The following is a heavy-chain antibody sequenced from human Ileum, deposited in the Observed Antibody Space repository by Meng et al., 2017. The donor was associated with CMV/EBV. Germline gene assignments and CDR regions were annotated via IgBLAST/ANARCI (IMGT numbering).Heavy chain of an antibody. CDR1: GFTLYSYA. J-gene: IGHJ6*02. V-gene: IGHV3-23*01. D-gene: IGHD1-1*01. CDR2: LSSSGDNT. Sequence: GESLKISCAASGFTLYSYAMSWVRQAPGKGLEWVSTLSSSGDNTYYADSVRGRFTLSRDNSKNMLYLQMHSLRAEDTAVYYCVKGRSGATYSGLDVWGQGTTVTVSS. CDR3: VKGRSGATYSGLDV.